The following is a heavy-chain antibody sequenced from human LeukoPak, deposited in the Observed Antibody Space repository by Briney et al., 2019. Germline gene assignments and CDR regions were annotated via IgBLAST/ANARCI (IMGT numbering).Heavy chain of an antibody. J-gene: IGHJ6*03. Sequence: GTLRLSCAASGFTFSSYGMSWVRQAPGKGLEWIGSIYYSGSTYYNPSLKSRVTISVDTSKNQFSLKLSSVTAADTAVYYCARHVVAFYYYYYMDVWGKGTTVTISS. CDR2: IYYSGST. CDR3: ARHVVAFYYYYYMDV. CDR1: GFTFSSYG. V-gene: IGHV4-39*01. D-gene: IGHD2-21*01.